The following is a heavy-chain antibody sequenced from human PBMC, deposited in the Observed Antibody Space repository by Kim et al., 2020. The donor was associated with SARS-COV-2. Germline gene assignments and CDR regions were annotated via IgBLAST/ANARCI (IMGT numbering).Heavy chain of an antibody. D-gene: IGHD3-22*01. J-gene: IGHJ1*01. CDR2: ISAYNGNT. CDR3: ARSSAVYYDGSGKLFQH. V-gene: IGHV1-18*01. CDR1: GYTFTSYG. Sequence: ASVKVSCKASGYTFTSYGISWVRQAPGQGLEWMGWISAYNGNTNYAQKLQGRVTMTTDTSTSTAYMELRSLRSDDTAVYYCARSSAVYYDGSGKLFQHWGQGTLVTVSS.